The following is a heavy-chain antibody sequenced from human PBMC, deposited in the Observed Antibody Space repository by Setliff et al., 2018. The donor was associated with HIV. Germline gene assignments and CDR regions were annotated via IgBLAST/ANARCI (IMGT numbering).Heavy chain of an antibody. CDR2: IHHSGNT. CDR3: ARGRGRYYDSRSYLDY. CDR1: GYPISSGYY. V-gene: IGHV4-38-2*02. D-gene: IGHD3-22*01. J-gene: IGHJ4*02. Sequence: SETLSLTCTASGYPISSGYYWGWIRQPPGRGLEWIGAIHHSGNTYYNPSLKSRVTISVDTSKNLFSLKVNSVTAADTAVYYCARGRGRYYDSRSYLDYWGQGTLVTVSS.